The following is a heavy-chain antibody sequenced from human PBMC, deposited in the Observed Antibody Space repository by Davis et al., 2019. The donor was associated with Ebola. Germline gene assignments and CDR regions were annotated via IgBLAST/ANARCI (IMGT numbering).Heavy chain of an antibody. Sequence: SETLSLTCAVYGGSFSGYYWSWIRQPPGKGLEWIGEINHSGSTNYNPSLKSRVTISVDTSKNQFSLKLSSVTAADTAVYYCARGTIFGVVIMGPWFDPWGQGTLVTVSS. J-gene: IGHJ5*02. D-gene: IGHD3-3*01. CDR3: ARGTIFGVVIMGPWFDP. CDR1: GGSFSGYY. V-gene: IGHV4-34*01. CDR2: INHSGST.